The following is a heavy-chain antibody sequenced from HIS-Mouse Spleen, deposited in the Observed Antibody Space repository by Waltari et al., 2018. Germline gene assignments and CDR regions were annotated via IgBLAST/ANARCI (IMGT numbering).Heavy chain of an antibody. D-gene: IGHD3-3*01. CDR3: ARVRVFGVVIIDY. Sequence: EVQLVESGGGLVKPGGSLRLSCAASGFTFSSHSMHWVRQAPGKGREWGSSISSSSSYIYYADSVKGRFTISRDNAKNSLYLQMNSLRAEDTAVYYCARVRVFGVVIIDYWGQGTLVTVSS. CDR1: GFTFSSHS. J-gene: IGHJ4*02. CDR2: ISSSSSYI. V-gene: IGHV3-21*01.